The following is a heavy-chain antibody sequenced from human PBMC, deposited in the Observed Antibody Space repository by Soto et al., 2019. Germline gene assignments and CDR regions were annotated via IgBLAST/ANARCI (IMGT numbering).Heavy chain of an antibody. J-gene: IGHJ4*02. CDR1: GFTFGTYA. V-gene: IGHV3-23*01. Sequence: PGGSLRLFCAASGFTFGTYAMNWVRQAPGKGLEWVSSTPGSGGSAYYADSVRGRFTISRDNSKNTVYLQLDSLRPEDSAIYYCAKGGSSGWFYFDFWGQGTQVTVSS. CDR3: AKGGSSGWFYFDF. D-gene: IGHD6-19*01. CDR2: TPGSGGSA.